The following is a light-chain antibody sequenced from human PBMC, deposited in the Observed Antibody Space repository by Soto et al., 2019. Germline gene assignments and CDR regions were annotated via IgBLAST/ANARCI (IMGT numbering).Light chain of an antibody. CDR2: DVS. J-gene: IGLJ1*01. CDR1: SSDVGSYNY. Sequence: QSALTQPASVSGSPGQSIAISCTGTSSDVGSYNYVSWYQQHPGKAPKLMIYDVSNRPSGVSDRFSGSKSGNTASLTISGLQAEDEADYFSNSNYTRSTYVFRPGTKVTVL. CDR3: NSNYTRSTYV. V-gene: IGLV2-14*03.